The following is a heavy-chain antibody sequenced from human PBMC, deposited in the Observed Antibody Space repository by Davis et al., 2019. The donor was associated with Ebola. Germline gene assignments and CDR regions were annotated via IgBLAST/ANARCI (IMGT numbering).Heavy chain of an antibody. CDR3: ARDQGYYYDSSPSGEAFDI. Sequence: PSETLSLTCAVYGGSFSGYYWSWIRQPPGKGLEWIGEINHSGSTNYNPSLKSRVTISVDTSKNQFSLKLSSVTAADTAVYYCARDQGYYYDSSPSGEAFDIWGQGTMVTVSS. CDR1: GGSFSGYY. CDR2: INHSGST. J-gene: IGHJ3*02. V-gene: IGHV4-34*01. D-gene: IGHD3-22*01.